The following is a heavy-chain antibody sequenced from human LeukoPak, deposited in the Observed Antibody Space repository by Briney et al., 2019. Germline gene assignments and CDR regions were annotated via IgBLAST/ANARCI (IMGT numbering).Heavy chain of an antibody. CDR3: AKDVGYYDYVWGSYRYTGVDY. J-gene: IGHJ4*02. CDR1: GFTFSSSA. Sequence: GGSLRLSCAASGFTFSSSAMSWVRQAPGKGLEWVSAISNNGGYTYYADSVQGRFTISRDNSKSTLCLQMNSLRAEDTAVYYCAKDVGYYDYVWGSYRYTGVDYWGQGTLVTVSS. CDR2: ISNNGGYT. D-gene: IGHD3-16*02. V-gene: IGHV3-23*01.